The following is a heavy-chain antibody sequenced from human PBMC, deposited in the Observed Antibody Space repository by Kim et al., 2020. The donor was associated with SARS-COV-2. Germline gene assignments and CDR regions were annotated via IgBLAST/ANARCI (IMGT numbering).Heavy chain of an antibody. Sequence: GGSLRLSCAASGFTFDDYAMHWVRQAPGKGLEWVSGISWNSGSIGYADSVKGRFTISRDNAKNSLYLQMNSLRAEDTALYYCAKDISSGYDSSGYYLPGIDYWGQGTLVTVSS. V-gene: IGHV3-9*01. CDR1: GFTFDDYA. CDR3: AKDISSGYDSSGYYLPGIDY. D-gene: IGHD3-22*01. CDR2: ISWNSGSI. J-gene: IGHJ4*02.